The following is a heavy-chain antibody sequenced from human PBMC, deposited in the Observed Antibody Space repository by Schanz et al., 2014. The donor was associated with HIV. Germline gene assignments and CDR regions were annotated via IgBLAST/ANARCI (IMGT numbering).Heavy chain of an antibody. CDR2: ISYDRSHK. D-gene: IGHD2-8*02. CDR3: AKWGDAYCTGGRCGGIFDY. CDR1: GFAFSNYG. Sequence: QVQLVESGGCVVQPWRSLRLSCAASGFAFSNYGMHWARQAPGKGLEWVAVISYDRSHKYYADSVKGRFTISRDNSKNAVYLQMNSLRDEDTAIYYCAKWGDAYCTGGRCGGIFDYWGQGTLVTVSS. V-gene: IGHV3-30*18. J-gene: IGHJ4*02.